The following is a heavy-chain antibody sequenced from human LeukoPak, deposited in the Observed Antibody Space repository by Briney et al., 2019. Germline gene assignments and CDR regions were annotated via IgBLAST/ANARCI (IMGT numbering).Heavy chain of an antibody. CDR1: GLTVSSDY. J-gene: IGHJ4*02. CDR3: GSSNYGSRWNDH. CDR2: LNSDGSA. Sequence: GGSLRLSCAASGLTVSSDYMSWVRQAPGKGLEWVSVLNSDGSAYYADSVKGRFTISRDNAKNTVFLQIHSLRAEDTAVYYCGSSNYGSRWNDHWGQGTLVTVSS. D-gene: IGHD4-23*01. V-gene: IGHV3-66*02.